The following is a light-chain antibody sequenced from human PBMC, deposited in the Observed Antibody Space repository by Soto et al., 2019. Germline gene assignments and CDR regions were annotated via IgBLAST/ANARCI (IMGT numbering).Light chain of an antibody. J-gene: IGKJ2*01. Sequence: DIQMTQSPSTLSASVGDRVTITCRASQSISSWLAWYQQKPGKAPKLLNYKASSLESGVPSRLSGSGSGTDITLTISSLQPDDFATYYYQQYNSYLYNVGQGTKLEIK. CDR2: KAS. CDR1: QSISSW. CDR3: QQYNSYLYN. V-gene: IGKV1-5*03.